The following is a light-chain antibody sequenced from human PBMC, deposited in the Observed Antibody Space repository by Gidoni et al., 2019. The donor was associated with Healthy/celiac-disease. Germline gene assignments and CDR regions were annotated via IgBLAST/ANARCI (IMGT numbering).Light chain of an antibody. V-gene: IGKV1-5*01. CDR1: QSISSW. J-gene: IGKJ1*01. Sequence: DIQMTQSPSTLSASVGDRVTITCRASQSISSWLAWYQQTPGKAPKLLFYDASSLESGVPSMFSGSGSGTDFTLISSSLQPDDFATYYCQQYNSYSLTFGQGTKVEIK. CDR3: QQYNSYSLT. CDR2: DAS.